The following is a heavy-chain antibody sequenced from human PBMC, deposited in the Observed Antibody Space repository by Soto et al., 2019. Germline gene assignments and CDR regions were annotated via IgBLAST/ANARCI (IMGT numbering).Heavy chain of an antibody. J-gene: IGHJ4*02. CDR3: ARGPYSLGSVYYLDY. D-gene: IGHD4-4*01. CDR1: GYTFIHYY. CDR2: ISPTGGIT. V-gene: IGHV1-46*01. Sequence: QVQLVQSGAEVEKPGASVKVSCKASGYTFIHYYIHWVRQAPGQGLEWMGFISPTGGITSKAQKFQGRVTMTRDTSTSAVYIDLSGLRSEDTALCDCARGPYSLGSVYYLDYWGQGTLVTVSS.